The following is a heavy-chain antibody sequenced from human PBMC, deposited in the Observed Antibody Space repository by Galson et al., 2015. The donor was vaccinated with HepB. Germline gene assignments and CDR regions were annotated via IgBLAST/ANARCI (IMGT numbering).Heavy chain of an antibody. Sequence: SVKVSCKASGYTFTSYGISWVRQAPGQGLEWMGWISAYNGNTNYAQKLQGRVTMTTDTSTSTAYMELRSLRSDDTAVYYCARALGYCSSTSCQPGAFDIWGQGTMVTVSS. CDR1: GYTFTSYG. CDR2: ISAYNGNT. CDR3: ARALGYCSSTSCQPGAFDI. V-gene: IGHV1-18*01. J-gene: IGHJ3*02. D-gene: IGHD2-2*01.